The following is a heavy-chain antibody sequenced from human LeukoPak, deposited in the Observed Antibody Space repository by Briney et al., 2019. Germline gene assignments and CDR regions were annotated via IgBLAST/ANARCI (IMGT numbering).Heavy chain of an antibody. D-gene: IGHD3-10*01. CDR2: IYYPGNT. CDR3: ARDYGSGSLDY. V-gene: IGHV4-31*02. Sequence: LLGYIYYPGNTASTPSLQSRLTISRDTSENQSSLSLTSVTAADTAVYYCARDYGSGSLDYWGQGTLVTVSS. J-gene: IGHJ4*02.